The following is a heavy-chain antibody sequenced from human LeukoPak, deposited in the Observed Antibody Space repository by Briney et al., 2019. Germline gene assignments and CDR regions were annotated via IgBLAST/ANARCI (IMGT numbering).Heavy chain of an antibody. CDR2: IYPGDSDT. CDR3: ARQGRSETRGICDS. D-gene: IGHD2-15*01. J-gene: IGHJ4*02. CDR1: GYIFTTYW. V-gene: IGHV5-51*01. Sequence: GESLKISCKTSGYIFTTYWIGWVRQMPGKGLEWMGIIYPGDSDTRYNPSFQDQVTISADKSVSTTYLQWSSLKASDTAIYYCARQGRSETRGICDSWGQGTLVTVSS.